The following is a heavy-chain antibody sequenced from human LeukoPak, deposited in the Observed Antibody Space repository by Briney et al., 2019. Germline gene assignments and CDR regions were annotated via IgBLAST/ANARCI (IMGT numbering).Heavy chain of an antibody. CDR2: IKQDGSEK. Sequence: PGGSLRLSCVASGFTFSSSWMSWVRQAPGKGLEWVANIKQDGSEKYYVDSVKGRFTISRDNARNSLYLQMNSLRAEDTAVYYCAIRGSPMVRNYWGQGTLVTVSS. J-gene: IGHJ4*02. D-gene: IGHD3-10*01. V-gene: IGHV3-7*01. CDR3: AIRGSPMVRNY. CDR1: GFTFSSSW.